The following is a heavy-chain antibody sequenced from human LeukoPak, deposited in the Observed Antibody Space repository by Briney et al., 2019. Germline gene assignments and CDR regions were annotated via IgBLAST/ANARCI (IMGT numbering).Heavy chain of an antibody. J-gene: IGHJ4*02. D-gene: IGHD6-19*01. V-gene: IGHV1-69*05. CDR3: AREDSSGWSQFDY. Sequence: GASVKVSCKASGGTFSSYAISWVRQAPGQGLEWMGRIIPIFGTANYAQKFQGRVTITTDESTSTAYMELSSLRSEDTAVYYCAREDSSGWSQFDYWGQGTLVTASS. CDR1: GGTFSSYA. CDR2: IIPIFGTA.